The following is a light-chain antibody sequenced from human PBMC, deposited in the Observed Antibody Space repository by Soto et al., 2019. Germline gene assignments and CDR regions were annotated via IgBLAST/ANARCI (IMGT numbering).Light chain of an antibody. CDR2: GAS. CDR3: QQYSSSPS. V-gene: IGKV3-15*01. J-gene: IGKJ5*01. CDR1: QSVSTN. Sequence: EKMIAQSPTTLSVSPGERATLSCRASQSVSTNLAWYQQKPGQVPSLLIYGASTRASGIPARFSGSGSGTEFTLTIGSLQSEDFAVYYCQQYSSSPSFGQGTRLEIK.